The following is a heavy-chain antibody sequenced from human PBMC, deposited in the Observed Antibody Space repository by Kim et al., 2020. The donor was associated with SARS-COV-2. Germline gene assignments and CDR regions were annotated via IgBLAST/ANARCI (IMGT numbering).Heavy chain of an antibody. J-gene: IGHJ3*02. D-gene: IGHD3-10*01. V-gene: IGHV4-34*01. CDR3: ARGGYYGSGSDAFDI. Sequence: PSLTSRVTRSVDTSKNQFSLKLSSVTAADTAVYYCARGGYYGSGSDAFDIWGQGTMVTVSS.